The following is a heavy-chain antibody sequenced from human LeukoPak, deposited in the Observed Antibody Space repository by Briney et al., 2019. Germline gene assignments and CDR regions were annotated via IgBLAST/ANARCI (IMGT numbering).Heavy chain of an antibody. J-gene: IGHJ4*02. CDR2: ISGSGGST. V-gene: IGHV3-23*01. Sequence: PGGSLRLSCAASGFTFSNYWMHWARQAPGKGLEWVSAISGSGGSTYYADSVKGRFTISRDNSKNTLYLQMNSLRAEDTAVYYCAKLPNYYDSSGYYFWGQGTLVTVSS. D-gene: IGHD3-22*01. CDR3: AKLPNYYDSSGYYF. CDR1: GFTFSNYW.